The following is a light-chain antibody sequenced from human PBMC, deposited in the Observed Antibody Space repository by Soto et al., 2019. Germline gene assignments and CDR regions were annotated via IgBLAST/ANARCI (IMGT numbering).Light chain of an antibody. V-gene: IGLV1-51*01. CDR3: GTWDSSLSAYV. Sequence: QSVLTQPPSVSAAPGQKVTISCSGSSSNIGNNYVSWYQQLPGTAPKLLIYDNNKRPSGIPDRFSGSKSGTSATLGITGLQIEDEADYYCGTWDSSLSAYVFGTGTKVTVL. CDR1: SSNIGNNY. CDR2: DNN. J-gene: IGLJ1*01.